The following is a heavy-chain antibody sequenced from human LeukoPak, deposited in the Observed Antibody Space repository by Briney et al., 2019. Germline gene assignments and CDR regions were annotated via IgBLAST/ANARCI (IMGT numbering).Heavy chain of an antibody. CDR3: AKDKFGGDQQLVRGYDY. CDR1: GFTFSSYS. J-gene: IGHJ4*02. V-gene: IGHV3-9*01. D-gene: IGHD6-13*01. CDR2: ISWNSGNI. Sequence: GGSLRLSCAASGFTFSSYSMNWVRQAPGKGLEWVSGISWNSGNIAYADSVKGRFTISRDNAKNSLYLQMNSLRAEDTALYYCAKDKFGGDQQLVRGYDYWGQGTLVTVSS.